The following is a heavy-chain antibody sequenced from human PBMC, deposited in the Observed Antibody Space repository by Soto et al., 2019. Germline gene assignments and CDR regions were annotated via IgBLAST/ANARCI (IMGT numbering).Heavy chain of an antibody. V-gene: IGHV3-13*01. CDR1: GFTFSSYA. Sequence: PGGSLRLSCAASGFTFSSYAMSWVRQSTGKGLEWVSTIGRTGDTNYSDSVKGRFTLSRENAERSSYLQMNSLRDGDTAVYYCARNGGGLDYWGRGTLVTVSS. D-gene: IGHD2-21*01. CDR2: IGRTGDT. J-gene: IGHJ4*02. CDR3: ARNGGGLDY.